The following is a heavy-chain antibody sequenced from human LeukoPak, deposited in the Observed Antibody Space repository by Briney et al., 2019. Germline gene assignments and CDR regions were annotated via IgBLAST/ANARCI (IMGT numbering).Heavy chain of an antibody. CDR1: GFTFSSYA. J-gene: IGHJ4*02. V-gene: IGHV3-30*04. CDR2: ISYDGSNK. D-gene: IGHD3-10*02. CDR3: AKDSDWAIPNVLDN. Sequence: GGSLRLSCAASGFTFSSYAMHWVRQAPGKGLEWVAVISYDGSNKYYADSVKGRFTISRGNSKNTLYLQMNSLRAEDTAVYYCAKDSDWAIPNVLDNWGQGTLVTVS.